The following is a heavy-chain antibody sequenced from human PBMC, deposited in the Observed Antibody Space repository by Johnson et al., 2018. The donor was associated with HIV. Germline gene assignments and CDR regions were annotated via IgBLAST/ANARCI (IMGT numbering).Heavy chain of an antibody. Sequence: QVQLVESGGGVVQPGRSLRLSCAASGFTFRSYAMHWVRQAPGRGLEWVAVIPYDGSNRNYADSVKGRFTISRDNSKNTLYLQINSLRAEDTAVYYCARLRGAFDIWGQGTMVTVSS. CDR3: ARLRGAFDI. V-gene: IGHV3-30*04. J-gene: IGHJ3*02. CDR1: GFTFRSYA. CDR2: IPYDGSNR.